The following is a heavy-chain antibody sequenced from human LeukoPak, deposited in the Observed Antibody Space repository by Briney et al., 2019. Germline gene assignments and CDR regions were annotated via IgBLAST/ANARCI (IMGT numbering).Heavy chain of an antibody. J-gene: IGHJ6*02. Sequence: GASVKVSCKASGYTFTGYYMHWVRQATGQGLEWMGWMNPNSGNTGYAQKFQGRVTMTRNTSISTAYMELSSLRSEDTAVYYCARAYDFWSLVVTYYYYGMDVWGQGTTVTVSS. CDR1: GYTFTGYY. CDR2: MNPNSGNT. CDR3: ARAYDFWSLVVTYYYYGMDV. V-gene: IGHV1-8*02. D-gene: IGHD3-3*01.